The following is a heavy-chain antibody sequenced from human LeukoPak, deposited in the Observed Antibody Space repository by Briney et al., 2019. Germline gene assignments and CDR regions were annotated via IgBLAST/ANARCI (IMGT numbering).Heavy chain of an antibody. Sequence: ETLSLTCTVSGGSISITSYYWGWVRQPPGKGLEWVSDISGRGGDTYYADSVKGRFTSSRDNSKNTLYLQMNSLRAEDTAVYYCAKTPDWNYVYYDSWGQGTLVTVSS. V-gene: IGHV3-23*01. CDR3: AKTPDWNYVYYDS. D-gene: IGHD1-7*01. CDR2: ISGRGGDT. CDR1: GGSISITSYY. J-gene: IGHJ4*02.